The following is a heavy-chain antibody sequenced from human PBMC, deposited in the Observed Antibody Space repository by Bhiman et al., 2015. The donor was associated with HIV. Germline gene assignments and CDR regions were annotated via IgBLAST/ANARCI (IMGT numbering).Heavy chain of an antibody. V-gene: IGHV3-21*01. CDR3: ASGHAIAAAGRD. CDR2: ISRSSSYI. CDR1: GFTFSTYG. Sequence: VQLVESGGGVVQPGGSLRLSCAASGFTFSTYGMHWVRQAPGKGLEWVSSISRSSSYIYYADSIKGRFTISRDNAKNSLYLQMNSLRAEDTAVYYCASGHAIAAAGRDWGQGTLVTVSS. D-gene: IGHD6-13*01. J-gene: IGHJ4*02.